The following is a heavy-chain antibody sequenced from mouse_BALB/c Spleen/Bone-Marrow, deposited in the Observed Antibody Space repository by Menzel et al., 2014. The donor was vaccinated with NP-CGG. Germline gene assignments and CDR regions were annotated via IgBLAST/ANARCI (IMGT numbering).Heavy chain of an antibody. CDR2: IDPANGNT. CDR1: GFNIKDTY. CDR3: ATMITGWYFDV. V-gene: IGHV14-3*02. Sequence: EVKLMESGAELVKPGASVELSCTASGFNIKDTYMHWVKQRPEQGLEWIGRIDPANGNTKYDPKFQGKATITADTSSNTAYLQLSSLTSEDTAVYYCATMITGWYFDVWGAGTTVTVSS. J-gene: IGHJ1*01. D-gene: IGHD2-4*01.